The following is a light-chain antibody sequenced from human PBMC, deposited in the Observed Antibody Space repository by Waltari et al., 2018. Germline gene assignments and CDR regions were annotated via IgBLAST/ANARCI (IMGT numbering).Light chain of an antibody. J-gene: IGLJ3*02. CDR2: RSD. CDR3: SAWDKDLVAVV. CDR1: RNNVGNQG. V-gene: IGLV10-54*04. Sequence: QAGLIQPPSVSRALGQTATLTCAGNRNNVGNQGVAWLQQHQGHPPKLLSYRSDNRPSGISERFAASRSGNTASLTITGLQADDEADYYCSAWDKDLVAVVCGGGTKLTVL.